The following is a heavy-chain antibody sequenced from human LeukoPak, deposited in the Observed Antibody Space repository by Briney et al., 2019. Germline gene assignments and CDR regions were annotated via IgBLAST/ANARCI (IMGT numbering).Heavy chain of an antibody. Sequence: PSETLSLTCTVSGGSISSYYWSWIRQPPGKGLEWIGYIYYSGSTNYNPSLKSRVTISVDTSKNQFSLKLSSVTAADTAVYYCARVHIAAAGPYYFDYRGQGTLVTVSS. CDR1: GGSISSYY. J-gene: IGHJ4*02. D-gene: IGHD6-13*01. CDR3: ARVHIAAAGPYYFDY. CDR2: IYYSGST. V-gene: IGHV4-59*01.